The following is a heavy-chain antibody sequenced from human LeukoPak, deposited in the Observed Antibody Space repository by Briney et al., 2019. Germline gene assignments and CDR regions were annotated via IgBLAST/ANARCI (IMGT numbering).Heavy chain of an antibody. Sequence: GGSLRLSCAASGLIFNIYTVNWVRQAPGKGLEWVSSISSSSSYIYYADSVKGRFTISRDNAKNSLYLQMNSLRAEDTAVYYCARDQSGVVVAATSSPAFDYWGQGTLVTVSS. D-gene: IGHD2-15*01. CDR1: GLIFNIYT. CDR3: ARDQSGVVVAATSSPAFDY. CDR2: ISSSSSYI. J-gene: IGHJ4*02. V-gene: IGHV3-21*01.